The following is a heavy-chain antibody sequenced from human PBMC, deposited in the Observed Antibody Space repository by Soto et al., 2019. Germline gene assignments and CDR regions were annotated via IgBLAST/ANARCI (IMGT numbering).Heavy chain of an antibody. CDR3: ASLYSGSYYFDH. Sequence: ASVKVSSKASGYTFTSYYMHWVRQAPGQGLEWMGIINPSGGSTSYAQKFQGRVTMTRDTSTSTVYMELSSLRAEDTAVYYCASLYSGSYYFDHWGQGTLVTVSS. V-gene: IGHV1-46*01. CDR2: INPSGGST. J-gene: IGHJ4*02. CDR1: GYTFTSYY. D-gene: IGHD1-26*01.